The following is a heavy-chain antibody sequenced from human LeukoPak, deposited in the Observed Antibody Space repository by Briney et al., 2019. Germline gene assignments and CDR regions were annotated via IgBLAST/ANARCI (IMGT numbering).Heavy chain of an antibody. V-gene: IGHV3-48*03. CDR3: AKDLGFGEFYYFDY. CDR1: GFTFSSYE. D-gene: IGHD3-10*01. J-gene: IGHJ4*02. CDR2: ISSLSGTI. Sequence: GGSLRLSCAASGFTFSSYEMNWVRQAPGEGLEWVSYISSLSGTIYYADSVKGRFTISRDNAKNSLYLQMNSLRAEDTAVYYCAKDLGFGEFYYFDYWGQGTLVTVSS.